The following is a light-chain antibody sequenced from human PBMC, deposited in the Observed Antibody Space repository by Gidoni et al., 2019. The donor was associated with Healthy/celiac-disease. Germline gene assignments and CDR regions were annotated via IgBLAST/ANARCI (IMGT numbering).Light chain of an antibody. CDR2: DAS. V-gene: IGKV3-11*01. Sequence: EIVLTQSPATLSLSPGERATLSCRASQSVSSYLAWYQQKPGQAPRLLIYDASNRATGIPARFSGSGSGTDFTRTISSLEPEDFAVYYCQQRSNWPVTFXQXTRLEIK. CDR3: QQRSNWPVT. CDR1: QSVSSY. J-gene: IGKJ5*01.